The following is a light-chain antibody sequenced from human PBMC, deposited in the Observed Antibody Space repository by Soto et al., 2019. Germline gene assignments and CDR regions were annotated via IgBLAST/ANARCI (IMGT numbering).Light chain of an antibody. J-gene: IGKJ4*01. CDR2: GAS. V-gene: IGKV3-20*01. CDR1: QSVSSNY. Sequence: EIVLTQSPDTLSLSPGERATLSCRARQSVSSNYLAWYQQKAGQAPRLLIYGASRRATGIPDRFSGSGSGTDLTLTISRLEPEDFAVYYCQQYGSSPLTFGGGTKVDIK. CDR3: QQYGSSPLT.